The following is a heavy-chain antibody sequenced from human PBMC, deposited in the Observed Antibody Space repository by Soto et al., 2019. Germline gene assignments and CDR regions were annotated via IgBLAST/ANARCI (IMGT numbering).Heavy chain of an antibody. CDR1: GITATNGH. Sequence: DVQLVKSGGGLIQPGGSLRLSCAGSGITATNGHMNWVRQAPGKGLEWVSVIYSDDNTNYADAVKGRFTISRDTSKNTVYLQMNSLRAEDTAVYYCARDWNGDKYFDFWDQGSLVTVSS. J-gene: IGHJ4*02. CDR3: ARDWNGDKYFDF. D-gene: IGHD4-17*01. CDR2: IYSDDNT. V-gene: IGHV3-53*01.